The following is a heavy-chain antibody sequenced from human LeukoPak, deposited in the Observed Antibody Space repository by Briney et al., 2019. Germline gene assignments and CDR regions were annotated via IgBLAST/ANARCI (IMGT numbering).Heavy chain of an antibody. CDR1: GGSFSGYY. CDR2: INHSGST. V-gene: IGHV4-34*01. D-gene: IGHD2-15*01. J-gene: IGHJ4*02. CDR3: ARGGVVVVAATFDY. Sequence: PSETLSLTCAVYGGSFSGYYWSWIRQPPGKGLEWIGEINHSGSTSYNPSLKSRVTISVDTSKNQFSLKLSSVTAADTAVYYCARGGVVVVAATFDYWGQGTLVTVSS.